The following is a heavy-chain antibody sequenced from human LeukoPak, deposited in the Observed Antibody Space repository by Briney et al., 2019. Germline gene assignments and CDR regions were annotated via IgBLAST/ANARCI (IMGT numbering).Heavy chain of an antibody. V-gene: IGHV4-34*01. Sequence: SETLSLTCAVYGGSLNGHYWSWIRQPPGKGLEWIGEGSESGGTKFNPSLKSRVTISADTSKNQFSLKLNSVTAADTAVYYCAKNGQSGFSFDPWGQGTLVTVSS. J-gene: IGHJ5*02. CDR2: GSESGGT. CDR3: AKNGQSGFSFDP. CDR1: GGSLNGHY. D-gene: IGHD3-3*01.